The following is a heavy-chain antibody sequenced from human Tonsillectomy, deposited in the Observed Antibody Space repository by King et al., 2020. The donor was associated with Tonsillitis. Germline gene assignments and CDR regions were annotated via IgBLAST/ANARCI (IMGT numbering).Heavy chain of an antibody. CDR1: GYEFSTYW. CDR3: ARIRGWTPGTFEI. D-gene: IGHD3-10*01. CDR2: IDPSDSYT. V-gene: IGHV5-10-1*03. Sequence: DVQLVESGAEAKKPGESLRISCQGSGYEFSTYWITWVRQVPGQGLQWMGRIDPSDSYTNYSPSFKGHVIISADNSINTAYLQWSSLKASDTAIYYCARIRGWTPGTFEIWGQGTMVTVSS. J-gene: IGHJ3*02.